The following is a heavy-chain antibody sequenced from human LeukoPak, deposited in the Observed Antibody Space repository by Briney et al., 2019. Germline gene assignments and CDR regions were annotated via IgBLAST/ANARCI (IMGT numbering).Heavy chain of an antibody. CDR3: ARDRGDYGYNWFDP. CDR2: INHVGST. Sequence: SETLSLTCAVYGGSFSGYFWSWIRQPPGKGLEWIGEINHVGSTNYNPSLKSRVTISVDTSKNQFSLKLSSVTAADTAVYYCARDRGDYGYNWFDPWGQGTLVTVSS. J-gene: IGHJ5*02. CDR1: GGSFSGYF. D-gene: IGHD4-17*01. V-gene: IGHV4-34*01.